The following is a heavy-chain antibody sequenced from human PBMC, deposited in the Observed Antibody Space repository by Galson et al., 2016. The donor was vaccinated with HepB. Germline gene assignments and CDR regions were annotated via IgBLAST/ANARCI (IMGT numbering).Heavy chain of an antibody. CDR2: IYYSGTT. Sequence: SETLSLTCIVSGGSINSYYWNWFRQPPGKGMEWIGYIYYSGTTNYNTSLQGRVTISVDTSKNQFSLKLSSVTAADTAPYYCGRGFYDSSGYSEPFHYWGQGPLVTVSS. D-gene: IGHD3-22*01. V-gene: IGHV4-59*01. CDR1: GGSINSYY. CDR3: GRGFYDSSGYSEPFHY. J-gene: IGHJ4*02.